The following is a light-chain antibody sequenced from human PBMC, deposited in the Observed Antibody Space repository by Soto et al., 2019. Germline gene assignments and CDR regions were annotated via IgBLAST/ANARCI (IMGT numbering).Light chain of an antibody. Sequence: QSALTQPASVYGSPGQSITISCSGTSSDVGSHNLVSWYQQHPGQAPKLMIYEVSKRPLGVSARFSASKSGNTASLTISGLQAEDEAEYYCCSYGGSRAVFGGGTQLTVL. CDR2: EVS. J-gene: IGLJ7*01. CDR1: SSDVGSHNL. CDR3: CSYGGSRAV. V-gene: IGLV2-23*02.